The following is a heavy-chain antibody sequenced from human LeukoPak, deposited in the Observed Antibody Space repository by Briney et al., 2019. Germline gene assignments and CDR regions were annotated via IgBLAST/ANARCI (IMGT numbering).Heavy chain of an antibody. J-gene: IGHJ6*02. Sequence: GGSLRLSCAASGFTFDSYAMTWVRQAPGKGLEWVSRISGSGGDTYYVDDVKGRFTISRDNSKNMLYLQMNSLRAADTAVYFCVKDLGSDRFYYYYLGMDVWGQGTTVTVSS. CDR3: VKDLGSDRFYYYYLGMDV. CDR1: GFTFDSYA. D-gene: IGHD3-3*01. CDR2: ISGSGGDT. V-gene: IGHV3-23*01.